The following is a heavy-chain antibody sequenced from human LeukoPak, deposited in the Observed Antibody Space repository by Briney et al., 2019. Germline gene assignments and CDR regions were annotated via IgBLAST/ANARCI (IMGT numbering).Heavy chain of an antibody. CDR3: ATIRNDYGDFRGDY. CDR1: GGSISSSSYY. V-gene: IGHV4-39*01. J-gene: IGHJ4*02. Sequence: SETLSLTCTVSGGSISSSSYYWGWIRQPPGKGLEWIGSIYYSGSTYYNPSLKSRVTIPVDTSKNQFSLKLSSVTAADTAVYYCATIRNDYGDFRGDYWGQGTLVTVSS. CDR2: IYYSGST. D-gene: IGHD4-17*01.